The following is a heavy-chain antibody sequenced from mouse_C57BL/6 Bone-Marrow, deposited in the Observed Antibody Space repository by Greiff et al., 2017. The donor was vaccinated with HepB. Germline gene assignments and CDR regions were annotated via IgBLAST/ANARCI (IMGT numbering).Heavy chain of an antibody. V-gene: IGHV14-3*01. CDR3: ARYGYGTPDWYFDV. J-gene: IGHJ1*03. Sequence: VQLQQSVAELVRPGASVKLSCTASGFNIKNTYMHWVKQRPEQGLEWIGRIDPANGNPKYAPKFKGKATITADTSSNTAYLQLSSLTSEETAISYCARYGYGTPDWYFDVWGTGTTVTVSA. CDR1: GFNIKNTY. CDR2: IDPANGNP. D-gene: IGHD1-2*01.